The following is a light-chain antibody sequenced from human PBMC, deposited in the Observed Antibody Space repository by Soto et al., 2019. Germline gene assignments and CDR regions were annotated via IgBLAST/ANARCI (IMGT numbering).Light chain of an antibody. CDR3: QQYGSLPHPWVT. V-gene: IGKV3-20*01. J-gene: IGKJ2*01. Sequence: EIVLTQSPGTLSLSPGERATLSCRASQSVSSSYLAWYQQKPGQAPRLLISGASTRATGRFSGSGSGSDFTLTISRLEPEDFALYYCQQYGSLPHPWVTFGQGTKLEIK. CDR2: GAS. CDR1: QSVSSSY.